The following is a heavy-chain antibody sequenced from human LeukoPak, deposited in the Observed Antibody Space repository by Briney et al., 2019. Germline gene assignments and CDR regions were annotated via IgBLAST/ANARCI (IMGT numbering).Heavy chain of an antibody. CDR2: ISHSGST. V-gene: IGHV4-34*01. Sequence: PSETLSLTCAVNSGPFSGFYWSWIRQPPGKGLEWIGKISHSGSTTYNPSLKSRVTMSVDTSKNQISLKLSSVTAADTAVYYCAGASSCDSTTCYNLSWFAPWGQGTLVTVSS. CDR3: AGASSCDSTTCYNLSWFAP. D-gene: IGHD2-2*02. J-gene: IGHJ5*02. CDR1: SGPFSGFY.